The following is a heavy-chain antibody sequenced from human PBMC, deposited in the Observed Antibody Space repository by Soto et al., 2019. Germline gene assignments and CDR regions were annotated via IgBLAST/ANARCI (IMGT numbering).Heavy chain of an antibody. J-gene: IGHJ4*02. CDR3: ARQGYSSSWGPGDF. CDR2: IYPEDSHT. CDR1: GYRFTDYW. Sequence: EVQLVQSGAEVKEPGGSLEISCKVSGYRFTDYWIGWLRQMPGKGLEWMGVIYPEDSHTRYSPSFQGQVTISADKSISTAYLHWTSLKASDTAIYYCARQGYSSSWGPGDFWGQGTLVTVSS. V-gene: IGHV5-51*01. D-gene: IGHD6-13*01.